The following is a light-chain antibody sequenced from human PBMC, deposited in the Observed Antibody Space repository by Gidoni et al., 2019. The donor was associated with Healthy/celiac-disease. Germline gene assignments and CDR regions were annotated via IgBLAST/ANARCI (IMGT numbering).Light chain of an antibody. CDR3: QQYDNLPHT. V-gene: IGKV1-33*01. CDR1: QDISNY. Sequence: DIQMTQSPSSLSASVGDRVPITCHASQDISNYLNWYQQKPGKAPKLLIYDASNLETGVPARFSGSGSGTDFTITISSLQPEDIATYYCQQYDNLPHTFGQGTKVEIK. J-gene: IGKJ2*01. CDR2: DAS.